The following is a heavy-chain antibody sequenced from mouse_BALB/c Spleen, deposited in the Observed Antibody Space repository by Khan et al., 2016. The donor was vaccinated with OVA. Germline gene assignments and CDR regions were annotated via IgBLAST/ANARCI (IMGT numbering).Heavy chain of an antibody. Sequence: EVELVESGGDLVNPGGSLKLSCAASGFIFSSYGMSWVRQTPDKRLEWVATISSGDIYTYYPDSVKVRFTISRDNAKNTLSLQMSSLKSEDTAMYYCTRFITTTTGDYYAMDYWGQGTSVTVSS. D-gene: IGHD1-2*01. J-gene: IGHJ4*01. V-gene: IGHV5-6*01. CDR3: TRFITTTTGDYYAMDY. CDR1: GFIFSSYG. CDR2: ISSGDIYT.